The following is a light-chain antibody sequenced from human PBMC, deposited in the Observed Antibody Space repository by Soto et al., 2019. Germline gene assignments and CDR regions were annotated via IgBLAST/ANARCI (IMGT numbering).Light chain of an antibody. Sequence: EIVLTQSPGTLSLSPGETATLSCRASQTVNSDYLAWFQQRPGQAPRLLIFATSRRATDIPDRFSGSGSGTGFTLAIRRLEPEDFAVYYWHQFGYSPRTFGQGTKVDIK. J-gene: IGKJ1*01. CDR1: QTVNSDY. CDR2: ATS. CDR3: HQFGYSPRT. V-gene: IGKV3-20*01.